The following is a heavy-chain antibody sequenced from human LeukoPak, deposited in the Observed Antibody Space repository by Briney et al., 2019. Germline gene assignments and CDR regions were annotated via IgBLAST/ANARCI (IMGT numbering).Heavy chain of an antibody. Sequence: SETLSPTCAVYGGSFSGYYWSWIRQPPGKGLEWIGEINHSGSTNYNPSLKSRVTISVDTSKNQFSLKLSSVTAADTAVYYCAREFRPGYGSGSYYNCFDYWGQGTLVTVSS. CDR2: INHSGST. CDR3: AREFRPGYGSGSYYNCFDY. CDR1: GGSFSGYY. J-gene: IGHJ4*02. V-gene: IGHV4-34*01. D-gene: IGHD3-10*01.